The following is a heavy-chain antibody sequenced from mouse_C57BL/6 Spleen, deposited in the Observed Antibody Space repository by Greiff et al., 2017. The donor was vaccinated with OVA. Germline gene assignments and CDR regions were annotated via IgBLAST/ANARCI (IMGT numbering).Heavy chain of an antibody. CDR3: ARYDYGRTSDY. D-gene: IGHD2-4*01. Sequence: VKLQQPGAELVRPGSSVKLSCKASGYTFTSYWMDWVKQRPGQGLEWIGNIYPSDSETHYNQKFKDKATLTVDKSSSTAYMQLSSLTSEDSAVYYCARYDYGRTSDYWGQGTTLTVSS. J-gene: IGHJ2*01. CDR2: IYPSDSET. V-gene: IGHV1-61*01. CDR1: GYTFTSYW.